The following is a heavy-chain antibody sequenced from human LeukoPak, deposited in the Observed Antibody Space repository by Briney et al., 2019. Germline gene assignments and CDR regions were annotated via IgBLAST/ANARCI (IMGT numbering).Heavy chain of an antibody. CDR1: GGSFSDYS. CDR2: INHSGST. Sequence: KTSETLSLTCAVYGGSFSDYSWSWIRQPPGKGLEWIGEINHSGSTNYNPSLKSRVTISVDTSKNQFSLKLSSVTAADTAVYYCARRALAGTTFGYWGQGTLVTVSS. V-gene: IGHV4-34*01. D-gene: IGHD1-7*01. J-gene: IGHJ4*02. CDR3: ARRALAGTTFGY.